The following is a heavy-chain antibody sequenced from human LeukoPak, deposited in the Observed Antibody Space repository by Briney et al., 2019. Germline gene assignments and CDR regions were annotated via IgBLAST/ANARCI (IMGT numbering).Heavy chain of an antibody. D-gene: IGHD1-26*01. CDR2: ISSSSSYI. J-gene: IGHJ3*02. V-gene: IGHV3-21*01. CDR3: ARGRIVGAFGWRPDAFDI. CDR1: GFTFSSYA. Sequence: GSLRLSCAASGFTFSSYAMNWVRQAPGKGLEWVSSISSSSSYIYYADSVKGRFTISRDNAKNSLYLQMNSLRAEDTAVYYCARGRIVGAFGWRPDAFDIWGQGTMVTVSS.